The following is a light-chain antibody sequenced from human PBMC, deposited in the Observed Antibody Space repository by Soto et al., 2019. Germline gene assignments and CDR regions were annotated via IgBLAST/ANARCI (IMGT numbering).Light chain of an antibody. CDR3: QQYGSSRFT. CDR1: QSVSSSY. CDR2: GAS. Sequence: EIVLTQSPGTLSLSPGERATLSCRASQSVSSSYLAWYQQKPGQAPRLLIYGASSRATGIPDRFSGSGLGTDFTLTSSRLEPEDFAVYYWQQYGSSRFTFGPGTKVDIK. J-gene: IGKJ3*01. V-gene: IGKV3-20*01.